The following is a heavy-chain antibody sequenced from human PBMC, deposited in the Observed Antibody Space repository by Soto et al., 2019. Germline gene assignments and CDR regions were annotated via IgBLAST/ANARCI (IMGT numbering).Heavy chain of an antibody. V-gene: IGHV4-59*02. J-gene: IGHJ4*02. Sequence: PSETLSLTCAVSGGSVSSYYCSWIRQPPGKGLEWIGYIYYSGSTNYNPSLKSRVTISVGTSKNQFSLKLSSVTAADTAVYYCARAYGDYVFDYWGQGTLVTVSS. CDR2: IYYSGST. D-gene: IGHD4-17*01. CDR1: GGSVSSYY. CDR3: ARAYGDYVFDY.